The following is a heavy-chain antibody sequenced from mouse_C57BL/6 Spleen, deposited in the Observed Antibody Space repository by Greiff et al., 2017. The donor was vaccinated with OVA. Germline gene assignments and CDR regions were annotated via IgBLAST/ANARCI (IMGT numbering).Heavy chain of an antibody. D-gene: IGHD1-1*02. J-gene: IGHJ4*01. CDR2: INPNNGGT. CDR1: GYTFTDYN. Sequence: SGPELVKPGASVKMSCKASGYTFTDYNMHWVKQSHGKSLEWIGYINPNNGGTSYNQKFKGKATLTVNKSSSTAYMELRSLTSEDTAVYYCARGGGTAMDYWGQGTSVTVSS. V-gene: IGHV1-22*01. CDR3: ARGGGTAMDY.